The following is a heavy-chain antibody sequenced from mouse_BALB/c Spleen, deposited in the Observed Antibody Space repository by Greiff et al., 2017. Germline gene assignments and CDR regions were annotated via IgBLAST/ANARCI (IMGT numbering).Heavy chain of an antibody. V-gene: IGHV1-7*01. D-gene: IGHD1-2*01. CDR1: GYTFTSYW. CDR2: INPSTGYT. J-gene: IGHJ4*01. Sequence: VQLQQSGAELAKPGASVKMSCKASGYTFTSYWMPWVKQRPGQGLEWIGYINPSTGYTEYNQKFKDKATLTADKSSSTAYMQLSSLTSEDSAVYYCAKAFYGYLYAMDYWGQGTSVTVSS. CDR3: AKAFYGYLYAMDY.